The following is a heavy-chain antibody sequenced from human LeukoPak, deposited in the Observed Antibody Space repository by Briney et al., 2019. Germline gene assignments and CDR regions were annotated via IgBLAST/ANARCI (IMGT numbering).Heavy chain of an antibody. D-gene: IGHD3-3*01. CDR1: GGSISSSSYS. Sequence: SETLSLTCTVSGGSISSSSYSWGWIRQPPGKGLEWIGGIYYSGSTYYNPSLKSRVTISVDTSKNQFSLKLSSVTAADTAVYYCARIVLRFLEWLSLDPWGQGTLVTVSS. CDR3: ARIVLRFLEWLSLDP. CDR2: IYYSGST. V-gene: IGHV4-39*01. J-gene: IGHJ5*02.